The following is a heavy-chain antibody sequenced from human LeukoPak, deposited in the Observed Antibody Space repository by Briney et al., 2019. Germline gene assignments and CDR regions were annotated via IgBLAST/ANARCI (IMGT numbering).Heavy chain of an antibody. CDR2: ISGNAVTT. CDR1: GFTFSSYG. D-gene: IGHD3-10*01. Sequence: GGTLRLSCTASGFTFSSYGMSWVRQAPGKGLEWVSSISGNAVTTYYADSVKGRFTISRDNSKNTMYLQMNSLRDEDTAVYYCGRGRLYGSGTYYVFDYWGRGTLVTVSS. J-gene: IGHJ4*02. CDR3: GRGRLYGSGTYYVFDY. V-gene: IGHV3-23*01.